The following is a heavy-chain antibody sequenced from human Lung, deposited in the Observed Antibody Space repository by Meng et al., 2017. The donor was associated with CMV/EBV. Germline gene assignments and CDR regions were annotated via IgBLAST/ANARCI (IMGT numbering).Heavy chain of an antibody. CDR1: WYIMCTSGVC. CDR3: AHSRMGGSGVAV. V-gene: IGHV2-5*01. CDR2: IYWNGNT. D-gene: IGHD2-15*01. Sequence: FAWYIMCTSGVCVAGVRQPRRKALEWLALIYWNGNTRYSPALNSRLTVTKDTAKNQAVLTMTNMDPVDTGTYYWAHSRMGGSGVAVWGQGTLVTVSS. J-gene: IGHJ4*02.